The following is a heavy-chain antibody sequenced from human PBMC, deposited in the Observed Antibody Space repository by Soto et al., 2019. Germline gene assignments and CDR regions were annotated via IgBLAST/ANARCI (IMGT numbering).Heavy chain of an antibody. V-gene: IGHV1-2*02. CDR2: INPNSGGT. J-gene: IGHJ4*02. Sequence: ASVKVSCKASGYTFTDSYIHWVRQAPGQGLEWMGWINPNSGGTNYAQRFQDRVTMTRDTSISTVYMDLRRLRSDDTAAYYCARAVSSLLYFFDYWGQGTLVTVSS. CDR3: ARAVSSLLYFFDY. CDR1: GYTFTDSY.